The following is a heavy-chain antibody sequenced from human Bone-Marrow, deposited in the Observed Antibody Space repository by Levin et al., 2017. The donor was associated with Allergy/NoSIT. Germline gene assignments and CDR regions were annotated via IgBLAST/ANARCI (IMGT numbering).Heavy chain of an antibody. J-gene: IGHJ6*02. D-gene: IGHD3-22*01. V-gene: IGHV1-8*01. CDR2: MNPNSGNT. CDR3: ARGGIYYDSSGPYYYYGMDV. CDR1: GYTFTSYD. Sequence: ASVKVSCKASGYTFTSYDINWVRQATGQGLEWMGWMNPNSGNTGYAQKFQGRVTMTRNTSISTAYMELSSLRSEDTAVYYCARGGIYYDSSGPYYYYGMDVWGQGTTVTVSS.